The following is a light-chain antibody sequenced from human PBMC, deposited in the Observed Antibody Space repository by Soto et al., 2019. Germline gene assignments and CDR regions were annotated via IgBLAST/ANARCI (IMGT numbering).Light chain of an antibody. CDR2: EVS. CDR1: SSDVGGYNY. J-gene: IGLJ3*02. CDR3: SAYTARSTLV. V-gene: IGLV2-8*01. Sequence: QSALTQPPSASGSPGQSVTISCTGTSSDVGGYNYVSWYRQHPGKAPKLMIYEVSKRPSGVPDRFSGSKSGNTAFLTISGLQSEDEGDYYCSAYTARSTLVFGGGTKVTVL.